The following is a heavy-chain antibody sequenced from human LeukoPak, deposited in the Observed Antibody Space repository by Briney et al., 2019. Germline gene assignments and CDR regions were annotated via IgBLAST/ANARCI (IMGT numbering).Heavy chain of an antibody. CDR2: IFYSGNT. J-gene: IGHJ2*01. CDR3: ARTPDSSGYFADWYFDL. CDR1: GGSISSSSSY. D-gene: IGHD3-22*01. Sequence: SETLSLTCTVSGGSISSSSSYWGWIRQPPGKGLEWIGSIFYSGNTYYNPSLKSRVTMSVDTSKNQFSLKLSSVTAADTAVYYCARTPDSSGYFADWYFDLWGRGTLSLSPQ. V-gene: IGHV4-39*07.